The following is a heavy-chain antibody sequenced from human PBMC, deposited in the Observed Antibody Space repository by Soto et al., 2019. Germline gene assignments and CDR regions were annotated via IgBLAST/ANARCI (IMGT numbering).Heavy chain of an antibody. CDR1: GFTFSSYA. V-gene: IGHV3-23*01. J-gene: IGHJ4*02. Sequence: SGGALRLSCSVSGFTFSSYALRWVRPAPGKGLEWVSGISGSGGSTYSADSVKGRFTISRDNSKNTLYLQMNSLRVEDTAVYYCAKDRKSGSGWYWDYWGQGTLVTVSS. D-gene: IGHD6-19*01. CDR2: ISGSGGST. CDR3: AKDRKSGSGWYWDY.